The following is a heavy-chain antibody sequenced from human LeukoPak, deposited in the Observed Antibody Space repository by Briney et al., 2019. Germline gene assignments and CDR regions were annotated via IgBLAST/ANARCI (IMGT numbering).Heavy chain of an antibody. V-gene: IGHV1-24*01. CDR3: APDLCSWFDP. D-gene: IGHD3-16*01. Sequence: ASVNVSCTVSGYTLTELSMHWVRQAPGKGLEWMGGFDPEDGETIYAQKFQGRVTMTEDTSTDTAYMELSSLRSEDTPVYYCAPDLCSWFDPWGQGTMVTVSS. CDR1: GYTLTELS. J-gene: IGHJ5*02. CDR2: FDPEDGET.